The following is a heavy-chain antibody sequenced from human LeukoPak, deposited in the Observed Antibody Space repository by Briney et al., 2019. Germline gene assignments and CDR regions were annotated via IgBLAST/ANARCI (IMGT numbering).Heavy chain of an antibody. CDR1: GYTFTSYY. J-gene: IGHJ4*02. D-gene: IGHD3-10*01. Sequence: ASVKVSCKASGYTFTSYYMHWVRQAPGQGLEWMGIINPSGGSTSYAQKFQGRVTMTRGMPTSTVYMELSSLRSEDTAVYYCARGSGSYFDYWGQGTLVTVSS. CDR3: ARGSGSYFDY. V-gene: IGHV1-46*01. CDR2: INPSGGST.